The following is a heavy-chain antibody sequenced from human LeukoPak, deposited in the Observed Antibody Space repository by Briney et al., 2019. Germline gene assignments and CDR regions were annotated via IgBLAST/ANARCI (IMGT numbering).Heavy chain of an antibody. CDR2: IKQDGSEK. Sequence: GGSLRLSCAASGFTFSSYWMSWVRQAPGKGLEWVANIKQDGSEKYYVDSVKGRFTISRDNAKNSLYLQMNSLRAEDTALYYCARDRRYYGSGDYFDYWGQGTLVTVSS. CDR1: GFTFSSYW. J-gene: IGHJ4*02. V-gene: IGHV3-7*01. CDR3: ARDRRYYGSGDYFDY. D-gene: IGHD3-10*01.